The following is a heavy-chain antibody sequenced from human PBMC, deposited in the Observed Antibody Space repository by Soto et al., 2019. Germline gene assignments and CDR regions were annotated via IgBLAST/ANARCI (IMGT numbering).Heavy chain of an antibody. CDR1: GYSISSSSYY. CDR2: IYYSGST. V-gene: IGHV4-39*01. CDR3: ARSSGSYYLNSDY. J-gene: IGHJ4*02. D-gene: IGHD3-10*01. Sequence: PSETLSLTCTFSGYSISSSSYYWGWIRQPPGKGLEWIGSIYYSGSTYYNPSLKSRVTISVDTSKNQFSLKLSSVTAADTAVYYCARSSGSYYLNSDYWGQGTLVTVSS.